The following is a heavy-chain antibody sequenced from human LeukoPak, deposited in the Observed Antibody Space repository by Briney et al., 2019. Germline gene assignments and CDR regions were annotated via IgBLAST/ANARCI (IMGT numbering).Heavy chain of an antibody. J-gene: IGHJ4*02. D-gene: IGHD5-18*01. CDR1: GFTFSSYG. CDR3: ARDAGYGYDRFDY. V-gene: IGHV3-7*01. CDR2: IKEDGRDK. Sequence: PGGSLRLSFPGSGFTFSSYGMSWVRQAPGKGLEWVANIKEDGRDKNYLVSMNGRFTISRDNAQNALYLQMNSLRAEDTAVYYCARDAGYGYDRFDYWGQGPQVTVSS.